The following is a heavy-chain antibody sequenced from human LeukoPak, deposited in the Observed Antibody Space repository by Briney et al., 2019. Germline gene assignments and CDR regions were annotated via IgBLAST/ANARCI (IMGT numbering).Heavy chain of an antibody. CDR3: AREGGSWAAYYFGY. CDR1: GFTFSSYA. CDR2: ISYDGSNK. J-gene: IGHJ4*02. D-gene: IGHD1-26*01. Sequence: GRSLRLSCAASGFTFSSYAMHWVRQAPGKGLEWVAVISYDGSNKYYADSVKGRFTISRDNSKNTLYLQMNSLRAEDTAVYYCAREGGSWAAYYFGYWGQGTLVTVSS. V-gene: IGHV3-30-3*01.